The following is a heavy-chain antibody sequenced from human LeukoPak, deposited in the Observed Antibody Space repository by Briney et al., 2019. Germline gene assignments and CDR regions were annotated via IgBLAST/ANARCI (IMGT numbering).Heavy chain of an antibody. CDR1: GFTFSSYA. CDR3: AKDHYYGSGSYYPFDY. D-gene: IGHD3-10*01. CDR2: ISGSGGST. V-gene: IGHV3-23*01. Sequence: PGGSLRLSCAASGFTFSSYAMSWVRQAPGKGLEWVSAISGSGGSTYYADSVKGRFTISKDNSKNTLYLQMNSLRAEDTAVYYCAKDHYYGSGSYYPFDYWGQGTLVTVSS. J-gene: IGHJ4*02.